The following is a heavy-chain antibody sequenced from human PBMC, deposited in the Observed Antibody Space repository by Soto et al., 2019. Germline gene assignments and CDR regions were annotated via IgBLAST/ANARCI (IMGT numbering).Heavy chain of an antibody. CDR1: GYTLTSYD. J-gene: IGHJ4*02. Sequence: ASVKVSCKASGYTLTSYDIYWVRQATGQGLEWMGRMNPNSGSTGYAQKFQGRVTMTRNTSTSTVYMELSSLRSEDTAVYYCARDYDSSGYPRYYFDYWGQGTLVTVSS. V-gene: IGHV1-8*01. CDR2: MNPNSGST. D-gene: IGHD3-22*01. CDR3: ARDYDSSGYPRYYFDY.